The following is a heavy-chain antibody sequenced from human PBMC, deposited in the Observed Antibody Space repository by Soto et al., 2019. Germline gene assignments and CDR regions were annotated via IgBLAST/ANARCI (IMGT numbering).Heavy chain of an antibody. CDR2: IYYSGST. CDR1: GGSIRSGGYY. CDR3: ARVCGGDCHYGMDV. D-gene: IGHD2-21*02. Sequence: QVQLQESGPGLVKPSQTMSLTCTVSGGSIRSGGYYWSWIRQHPGKGLEWIGYIYYSGSTCYNPYLKSRVTIAVDTSKNQFSLKLSAVTAADTAVYYCARVCGGDCHYGMDVWGQGTTVTVSS. V-gene: IGHV4-31*03. J-gene: IGHJ6*02.